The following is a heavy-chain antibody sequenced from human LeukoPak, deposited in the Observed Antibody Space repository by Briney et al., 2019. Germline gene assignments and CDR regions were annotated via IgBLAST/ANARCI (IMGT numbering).Heavy chain of an antibody. D-gene: IGHD1-26*01. CDR2: IYHSGST. CDR1: GYSISSGYY. V-gene: IGHV4-38-2*02. Sequence: SETLSLTCTVSGYSISSGYYWGWIRQPPGKGLEWIGSIYHSGSTYYNPSLKSRVTISVDTSKNQFSLKLSSVTAADTAVYYCARDSGGSYYDYWGQGTLVTVSS. J-gene: IGHJ4*02. CDR3: ARDSGGSYYDY.